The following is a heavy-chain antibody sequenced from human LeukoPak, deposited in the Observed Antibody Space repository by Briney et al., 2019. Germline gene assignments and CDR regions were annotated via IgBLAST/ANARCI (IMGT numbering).Heavy chain of an antibody. CDR3: ARLFAVSIDY. CDR2: ISGSGGNT. J-gene: IGHJ4*02. Sequence: GGSLRLSCAASGFTFSSYAMSWVRQAPGKGLEWVSGISGSGGNTYYADSVKGRFTISRDNSKNTLYLQMSSLRAEDTAVYYCARLFAVSIDYWGQGTLVTVSS. CDR1: GFTFSSYA. D-gene: IGHD2-15*01. V-gene: IGHV3-23*01.